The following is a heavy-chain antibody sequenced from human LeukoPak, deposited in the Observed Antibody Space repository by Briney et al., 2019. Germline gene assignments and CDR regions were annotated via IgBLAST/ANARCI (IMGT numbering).Heavy chain of an antibody. CDR2: INANNGGS. J-gene: IGHJ4*02. Sequence: GASVKVSCKALGYKFSDYFIHWVRQAPGQGLEWLGWINANNGGSKSAQKFQGRVTMTSDSSINTAFLEITSLESDDSALYFCARKVADDSYYDYWGQGTLVTVSS. D-gene: IGHD2-21*02. V-gene: IGHV1-2*02. CDR1: GYKFSDYF. CDR3: ARKVADDSYYDY.